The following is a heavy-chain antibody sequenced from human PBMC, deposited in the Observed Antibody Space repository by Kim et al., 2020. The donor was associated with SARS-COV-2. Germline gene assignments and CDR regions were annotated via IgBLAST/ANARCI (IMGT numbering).Heavy chain of an antibody. J-gene: IGHJ6*02. CDR2: INHSGST. Sequence: SETLSLTCAVYGGSFSGYYWSWIRQPPGKGLEWIGEINHSGSTNYNPSLKSRVTISVDTSKNQFSLKLSSVTAADTAVYYCARATTIGRYYGSGRGGGMDVWGQGTTVTVSS. CDR1: GGSFSGYY. V-gene: IGHV4-34*01. D-gene: IGHD3-10*01. CDR3: ARATTIGRYYGSGRGGGMDV.